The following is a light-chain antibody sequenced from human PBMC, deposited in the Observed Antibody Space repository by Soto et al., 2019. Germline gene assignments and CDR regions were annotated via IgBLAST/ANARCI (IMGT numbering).Light chain of an antibody. CDR3: CSHAGRYTYVV. V-gene: IGLV2-11*01. Sequence: QSVLTQPRSVSGSPGQSVTISCTGSSSDVGAYNYVSWYQQHPDKAPKLMIYDVSQRPSGVPDRFSGSKSGYTASLTISGLQAEDEGDYGCCSHAGRYTYVVFGGGTKVTVL. CDR1: SSDVGAYNY. J-gene: IGLJ2*01. CDR2: DVS.